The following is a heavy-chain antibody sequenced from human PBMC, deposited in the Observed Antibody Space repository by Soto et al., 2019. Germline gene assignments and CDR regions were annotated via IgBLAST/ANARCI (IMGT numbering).Heavy chain of an antibody. CDR1: GYSFTSYW. J-gene: IGHJ3*02. CDR3: ARRGPVAGFDAIHDAFDI. Sequence: PGESLKISCKGSGYSFTSYWISWVRQMPGKGLEWMGRIDPSDSYTNYSPSFQGHVTISADKSISTAYLQWSSLKASDTAMYYCARRGPVAGFDAIHDAFDIWGQGTMVTVSS. D-gene: IGHD6-19*01. CDR2: IDPSDSYT. V-gene: IGHV5-10-1*01.